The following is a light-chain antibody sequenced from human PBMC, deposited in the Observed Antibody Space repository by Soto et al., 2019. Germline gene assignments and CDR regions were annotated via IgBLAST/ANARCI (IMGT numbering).Light chain of an antibody. V-gene: IGLV2-14*03. CDR1: SSDVGSYNY. J-gene: IGLJ1*01. CDR2: DVS. CDR3: ISYTTISTYV. Sequence: QSALTQPASVSGSPGQSIDISCTGTSSDVGSYNYVSWYQHHPGKAPKVMIYDVSSRPSGVSNRFSGSKSGNTASLTISGLQAEDEADYYCISYTTISTYVFGTGTKVTVL.